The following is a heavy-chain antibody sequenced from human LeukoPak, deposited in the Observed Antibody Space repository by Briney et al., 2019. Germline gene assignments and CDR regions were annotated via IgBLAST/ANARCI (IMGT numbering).Heavy chain of an antibody. CDR1: GFTFSSYG. D-gene: IGHD6-19*01. CDR3: ARDWDSSGNFDY. J-gene: IGHJ4*02. Sequence: PGRSLRLSCAASGFTFSSYGMHWVRQAPGKGLEWVAVISYDGSNKYYADSVKGRFAISRDNSKNTLYLQMNSLRAEDTAVYYCARDWDSSGNFDYWGQGTLVTVSS. V-gene: IGHV3-30*19. CDR2: ISYDGSNK.